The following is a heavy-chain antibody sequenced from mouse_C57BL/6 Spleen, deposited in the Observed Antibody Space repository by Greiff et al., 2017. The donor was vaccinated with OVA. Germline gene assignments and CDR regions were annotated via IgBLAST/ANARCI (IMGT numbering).Heavy chain of an antibody. D-gene: IGHD2-3*01. CDR2: INPSNGGT. CDR1: GYTFTSYW. V-gene: IGHV1-53*01. J-gene: IGHJ2*01. CDR3: ARREGYEYYVDY. Sequence: QVQLQQSGTELVKPGASVKLSCKASGYTFTSYWMHWVKQRPGQGLEWIGNINPSNGGTNYNEKFKSKATLTVDKSSSTAYMQLSSLTSEDSAVDYCARREGYEYYVDYGGQGTTLTVSS.